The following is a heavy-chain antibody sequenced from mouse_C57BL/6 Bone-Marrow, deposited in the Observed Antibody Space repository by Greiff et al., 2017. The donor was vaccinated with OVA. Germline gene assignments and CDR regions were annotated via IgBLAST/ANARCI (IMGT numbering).Heavy chain of an antibody. Sequence: QVQLQQPGAELVKPGASVKLSCKASGYTFTSYWMHWVKQRPGQGLEWIGMIHPNSGSTNYNEKLKSKATLTVDKSSSTAYMQLSSLTSEDSAVYYCARSGHYGSSYMYFDVWGTGTTVTVSS. D-gene: IGHD1-1*01. CDR3: ARSGHYGSSYMYFDV. CDR1: GYTFTSYW. V-gene: IGHV1-64*01. J-gene: IGHJ1*03. CDR2: IHPNSGST.